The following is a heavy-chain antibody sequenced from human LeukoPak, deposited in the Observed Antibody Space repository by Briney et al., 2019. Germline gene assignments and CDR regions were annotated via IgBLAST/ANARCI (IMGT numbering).Heavy chain of an antibody. Sequence: GGSLRLSCAASGFTFSGYWMSWVRQAPGKGLEWVANIKQDGSEKYYVDSVKGRFTISRDNAKNSLYLQMNSLRAEDTAVYYCARSRGTTSWYYYDSSGHYLDYWGSGTLVTVSS. D-gene: IGHD3-22*01. CDR1: GFTFSGYW. J-gene: IGHJ4*02. V-gene: IGHV3-7*01. CDR3: ARSRGTTSWYYYDSSGHYLDY. CDR2: IKQDGSEK.